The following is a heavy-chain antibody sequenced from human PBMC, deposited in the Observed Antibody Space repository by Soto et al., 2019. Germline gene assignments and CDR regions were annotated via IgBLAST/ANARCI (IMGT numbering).Heavy chain of an antibody. V-gene: IGHV3-7*01. CDR1: GFTFSSYW. J-gene: IGHJ4*02. Sequence: GGSLRLSCAASGFTFSSYWMSWVRQAPGKGLEWVANIKQDGSEKYYVDSVKGRFTISRDNAKNSLYLQMNSLRAEDRAVYYWARGGVYSSSSIGDYWGQGTLVTVSS. D-gene: IGHD6-6*01. CDR3: ARGGVYSSSSIGDY. CDR2: IKQDGSEK.